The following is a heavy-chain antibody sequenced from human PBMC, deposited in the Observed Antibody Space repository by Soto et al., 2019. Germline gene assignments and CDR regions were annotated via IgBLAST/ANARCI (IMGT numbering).Heavy chain of an antibody. CDR3: AHIPNYYQYDWFDP. V-gene: IGHV2-5*02. Sequence: QITLKESGPTLVKPTQTLTLTCTFSGFSLTTRGVGVGWIRQPPGKALECLALIYWDDDKRYSPSLQSRLSITKDTSXNQVVLTMTNXDPVDTATYYCAHIPNYYQYDWFDPWGQGTLVSVSS. D-gene: IGHD3-16*01. CDR1: GFSLTTRGVG. CDR2: IYWDDDK. J-gene: IGHJ5*02.